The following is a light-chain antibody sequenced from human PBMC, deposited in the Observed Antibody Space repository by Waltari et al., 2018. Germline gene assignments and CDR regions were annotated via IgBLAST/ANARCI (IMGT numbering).Light chain of an antibody. CDR3: ATWDDRLTAV. J-gene: IGLJ2*01. V-gene: IGLV1-47*01. CDR1: NSNVGANS. Sequence: QSILTQPPSASGTPGRTVTISCSGSNSNVGANSLCWYQQPPGTAPQLIIFGNNQRPSGVPDRVAGSKSGTSASLAIRGLRSEDEADYYCATWDDRLTAVFGGGTNLTVL. CDR2: GNN.